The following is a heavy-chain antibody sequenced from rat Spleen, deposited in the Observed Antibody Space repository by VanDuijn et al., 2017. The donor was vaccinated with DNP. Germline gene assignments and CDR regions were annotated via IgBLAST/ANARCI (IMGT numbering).Heavy chain of an antibody. CDR2: ISPSDNST. D-gene: IGHD1-1*01. CDR3: ARHSTTVSPYWYFDF. J-gene: IGHJ1*01. Sequence: EVQLVESGGGSAQPGRSLKLSCAASGFTFSDYNMAWVRQAPKKGLEWVASISPSDNSTYYRDSIKGRFTVSRDNAKSSLYLQMDSLRSEDTATYYCARHSTTVSPYWYFDFWGPGTMVTVSS. CDR1: GFTFSDYN. V-gene: IGHV5-7*01.